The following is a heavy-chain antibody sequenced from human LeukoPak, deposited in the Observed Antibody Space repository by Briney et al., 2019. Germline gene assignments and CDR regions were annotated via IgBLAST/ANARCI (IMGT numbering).Heavy chain of an antibody. D-gene: IGHD2-2*01. CDR2: IKPNDGDT. V-gene: IGHV1-2*02. J-gene: IGHJ4*02. Sequence: ASVKVSCKASGYTFTDYYMHWVRQAAGQGVEWMGWIKPNDGDTNYAQKFQGRVTMTRDTSIRTAHMEVSRMRSDDTAVYYCARANLLYCSSSTCLFDYRGQGTLVTVSS. CDR3: ARANLLYCSSSTCLFDY. CDR1: GYTFTDYY.